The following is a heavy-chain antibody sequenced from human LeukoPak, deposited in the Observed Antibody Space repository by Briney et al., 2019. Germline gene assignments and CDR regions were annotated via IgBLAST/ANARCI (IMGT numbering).Heavy chain of an antibody. V-gene: IGHV3-33*01. CDR1: GFTFSSYG. CDR2: IWYDGSNK. CDR3: ARWGDILTPRNAFDI. J-gene: IGHJ3*02. D-gene: IGHD3-9*01. Sequence: PGRSLRLPCAASGFTFSSYGMHWVRQAPGKGLEWVAVIWYDGSNKYYADSVKGRFTISRDNSKNTLYLQMNSLRAEDTAVYYCARWGDILTPRNAFDIWGQGTMVTVSS.